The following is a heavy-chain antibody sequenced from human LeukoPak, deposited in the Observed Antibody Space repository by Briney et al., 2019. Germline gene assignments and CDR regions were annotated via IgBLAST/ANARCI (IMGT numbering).Heavy chain of an antibody. CDR2: INSDGSST. CDR3: ARGSGPSGPFDY. V-gene: IGHV3-74*01. CDR1: GFTFSSYW. Sequence: GGSLRLSCAASGFTFSSYWMHWVRQAPGRGLVWVSRINSDGSSTSYADSVKGRFTISRDNAKNTLYLQMNSLRAEDTAVYYCARGSGPSGPFDYWGQGTLVTVSS. D-gene: IGHD6-19*01. J-gene: IGHJ4*02.